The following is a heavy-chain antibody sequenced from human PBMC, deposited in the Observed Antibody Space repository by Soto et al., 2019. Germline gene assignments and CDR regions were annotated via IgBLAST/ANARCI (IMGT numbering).Heavy chain of an antibody. CDR3: ARRYGSAFDI. V-gene: IGHV4-59*01. D-gene: IGHD3-10*01. J-gene: IGHJ3*02. CDR2: IYYSGST. CDR1: GGSISSYY. Sequence: SETLSLTCTVSGGSISSYYWSWIRQPPGKGLEWIGYIYYSGSTNYNPSLKSRVTISVDTSKNQFSLKLSSVTAADTAVYYCARRYGSAFDIWGQGAMVTVSS.